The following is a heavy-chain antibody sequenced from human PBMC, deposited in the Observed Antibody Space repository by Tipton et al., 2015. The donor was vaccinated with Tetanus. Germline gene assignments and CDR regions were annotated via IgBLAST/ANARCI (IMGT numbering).Heavy chain of an antibody. Sequence: TLSLTCTVSDESISSSSYYWGWIRHHPGRGLEWIASISNSGTSYNNPSFRSRVTISVDTSKNQFSLKLTSVTAADTAVYYCARANYDFPKKGPFDSWGQGSLVTVSS. D-gene: IGHD3-3*01. J-gene: IGHJ4*02. CDR1: DESISSSSYY. V-gene: IGHV4-39*07. CDR2: ISNSGTS. CDR3: ARANYDFPKKGPFDS.